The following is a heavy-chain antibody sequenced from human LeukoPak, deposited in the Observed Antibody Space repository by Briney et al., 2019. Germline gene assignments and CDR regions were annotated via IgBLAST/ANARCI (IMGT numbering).Heavy chain of an antibody. CDR3: ARVGYSSGWWGYYYYYYMDV. D-gene: IGHD6-19*01. Sequence: ASVKVSCKASGYTFTGYDINWVRQATGQGLEWMGWMNPNSGNTGYAQKFQGRVTITRNTSISTAYMELSSLRSEDTAVYYCARVGYSSGWWGYYYYYYMDVWGKGTTVTVSS. J-gene: IGHJ6*03. V-gene: IGHV1-8*03. CDR1: GYTFTGYD. CDR2: MNPNSGNT.